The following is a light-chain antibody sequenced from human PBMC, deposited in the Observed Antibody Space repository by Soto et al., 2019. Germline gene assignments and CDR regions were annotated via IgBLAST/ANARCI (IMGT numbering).Light chain of an antibody. V-gene: IGKV3-15*01. Sequence: EIVLTQSPGTLSWSPGERSTLSCRASQSVSTNLAWYQQKPGQAPRLFIYAASNRATGTPDRFSGSGSGTEFNLTISRLQSEDFAVYYCQQYNMWPLAFGGGTKVDIK. CDR2: AAS. CDR1: QSVSTN. CDR3: QQYNMWPLA. J-gene: IGKJ4*01.